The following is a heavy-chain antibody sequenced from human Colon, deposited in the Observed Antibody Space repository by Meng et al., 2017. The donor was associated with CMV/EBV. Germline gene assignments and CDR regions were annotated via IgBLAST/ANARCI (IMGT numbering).Heavy chain of an antibody. CDR3: AKTAEYSSSSAAFDP. D-gene: IGHD6-6*01. CDR2: INPKSGIT. V-gene: IGHV1-2*02. Sequence: GYTFTDYYVHWVRQAPGQGLEWMGWINPKSGITIYAQNFQGRLTLTRDTSISTVYMELSRLRSDDTAVYYCAKTAEYSSSSAAFDPWGQGTLVTVSS. J-gene: IGHJ5*02. CDR1: GYTFTDYY.